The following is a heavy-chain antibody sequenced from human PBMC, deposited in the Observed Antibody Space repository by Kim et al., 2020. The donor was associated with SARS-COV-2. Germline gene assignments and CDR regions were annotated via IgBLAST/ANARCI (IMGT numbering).Heavy chain of an antibody. CDR1: GFTFSDHY. J-gene: IGHJ2*01. Sequence: GGSLRLSCSTSGFTFSDHYMTWVRQAPGKGLEWISYISFGSTYTNYADSVKGRFTISRDNAKNSLYLQMNNLRAEDTGTYFCARDVADTTRFGKIWYIDVWGRGSLVYVSS. CDR3: ARDVADTTRFGKIWYIDV. V-gene: IGHV3-11*06. CDR2: ISFGSTYT. D-gene: IGHD3-3*01.